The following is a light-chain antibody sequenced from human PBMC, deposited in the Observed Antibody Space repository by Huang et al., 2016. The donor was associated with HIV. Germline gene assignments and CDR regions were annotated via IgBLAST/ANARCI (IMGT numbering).Light chain of an antibody. V-gene: IGKV2-30*02. CDR2: KVS. Sequence: VVMTQSLLSLPVTVGQPASISCRSSQSLVHSDGNTHVNWFQQRPGQSPRRLIYKVSDQYFGVPYRFLGSGSCTDFTLKISRVEAEDVGVYYCMQGTHWPPYTFGQGTKLEIK. CDR3: MQGTHWPPYT. CDR1: QSLVHSDGNTH. J-gene: IGKJ2*01.